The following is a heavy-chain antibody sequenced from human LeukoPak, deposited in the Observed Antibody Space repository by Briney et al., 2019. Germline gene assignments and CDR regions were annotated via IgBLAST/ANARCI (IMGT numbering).Heavy chain of an antibody. V-gene: IGHV3-48*01. CDR3: ARVRVLLWFGEYDAFDI. CDR1: GFTFSSYS. J-gene: IGHJ3*02. D-gene: IGHD3-10*01. Sequence: GGSLRLSCAASGFTFSSYSMNWVRQAPGKGLEWVSYISSSSSTIYYADSVKGRFTISRDNAKNSLYLQMNSLRAEDTAVYYCARVRVLLWFGEYDAFDIWGQGTMVTVSS. CDR2: ISSSSSTI.